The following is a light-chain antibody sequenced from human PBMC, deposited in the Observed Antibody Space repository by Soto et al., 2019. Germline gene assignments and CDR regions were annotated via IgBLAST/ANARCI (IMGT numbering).Light chain of an antibody. CDR1: SCDVGSYNF. Sequence: QSVLTQPASVSGSPGQSITISCTGTSCDVGSYNFVSWYQHLPGKAPKLMIYEVSNRPSGVSDRFSGSKSGNTASLTISGLQAEDEAAYYCSSYTTSSKYVFGTGTKVTV. CDR3: SSYTTSSKYV. J-gene: IGLJ1*01. CDR2: EVS. V-gene: IGLV2-14*01.